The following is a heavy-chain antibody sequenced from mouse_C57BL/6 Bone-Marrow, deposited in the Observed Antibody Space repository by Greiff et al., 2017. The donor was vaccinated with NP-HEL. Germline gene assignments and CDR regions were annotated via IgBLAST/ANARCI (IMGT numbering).Heavy chain of an antibody. CDR2: IYPGDGDT. Sequence: QVQLKESGPELVKPGASVKISCKASGYAFSSSWMNWVKQRPGKGLEWIGRIYPGDGDTNYNGKFKGKATLTADKSSSTAYMQLSILTSEDSAVYFCARSRLLLGAMDYWGQGTSVTVSS. D-gene: IGHD2-3*01. CDR1: GYAFSSSW. V-gene: IGHV1-82*01. J-gene: IGHJ4*01. CDR3: ARSRLLLGAMDY.